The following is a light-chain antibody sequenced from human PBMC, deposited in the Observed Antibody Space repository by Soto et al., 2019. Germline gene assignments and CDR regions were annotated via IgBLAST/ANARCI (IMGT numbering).Light chain of an antibody. CDR2: ETS. CDR3: QQYKAYWT. Sequence: DIQITQSPSTLSASVGHRVTMACRASQSISRWLAWYQQKPGKAPKLLIYETSSLEDGVPSRFTGSGSGTEFSLTITSLQPEDFASYYCQQYKAYWTFGQGTKVDIK. V-gene: IGKV1-5*03. J-gene: IGKJ1*01. CDR1: QSISRW.